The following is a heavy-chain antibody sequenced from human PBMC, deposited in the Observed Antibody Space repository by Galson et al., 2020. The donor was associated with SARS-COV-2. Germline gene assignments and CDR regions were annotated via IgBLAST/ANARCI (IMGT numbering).Heavy chain of an antibody. CDR3: ALDLGPEFGSSYNN. J-gene: IGHJ4*03. CDR1: GLTASTNY. Sequence: GESLKISCAASGLTASTNYMTWVRQAPGKGTEWPSAIYGDGSTFFADSVKGGVTVSRDDPKKTRYLQMNSLRAEDPAVYFCALDLGPEFGSSYNNWGQVSLVIVSS. CDR2: IYGDGST. V-gene: IGHV3-53*01. D-gene: IGHD3-10*01.